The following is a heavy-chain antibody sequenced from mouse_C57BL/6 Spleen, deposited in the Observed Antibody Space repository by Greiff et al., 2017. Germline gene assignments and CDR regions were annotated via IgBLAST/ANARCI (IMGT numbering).Heavy chain of an antibody. CDR1: GYTFTDYT. J-gene: IGHJ1*03. CDR2: IYPRNGST. Sequence: VQLQQSDAELVKPGASVKISCKVSGYTFTDYTIHWMKQRPEQGLEWIGYIYPRNGSTKYNEKFMGTATLTADKSSSTAYMQLHSLTSEDSAVYLCARRDYGDIDVWGTGTTVTVSS. CDR3: ARRDYGDIDV. V-gene: IGHV1-78*01.